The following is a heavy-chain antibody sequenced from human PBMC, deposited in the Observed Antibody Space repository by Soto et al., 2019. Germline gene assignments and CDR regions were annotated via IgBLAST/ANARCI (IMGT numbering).Heavy chain of an antibody. CDR3: AGVRQLVGYFYYYMDV. CDR2: ISAYNGNT. CDR1: GYTFTNYG. D-gene: IGHD6-6*01. Sequence: QVQLLQSGAEVKKPGASVKVSCKASGYTFTNYGITWGRQAPGQGLEWMGWISAYNGNTHYTQRLQGRVTMTTDTSTSTAYLELRGLRSDDTAVYYCAGVRQLVGYFYYYMDVWGKGTTVTVSS. J-gene: IGHJ6*03. V-gene: IGHV1-18*01.